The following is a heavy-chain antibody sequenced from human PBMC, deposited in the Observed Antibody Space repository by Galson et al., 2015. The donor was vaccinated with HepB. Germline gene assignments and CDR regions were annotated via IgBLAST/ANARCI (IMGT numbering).Heavy chain of an antibody. Sequence: SVKVSCKASGYTFTSYGISWVRQAPGQGLEWMGWISAYNGNTNYAQKLQGRVTMTTDTSTSTAYMELRSLRSDDTAVYYCAREPVDPLDAFDIWVQGTMVTVPS. CDR2: ISAYNGNT. CDR1: GYTFTSYG. J-gene: IGHJ3*02. CDR3: AREPVDPLDAFDI. V-gene: IGHV1-18*01. D-gene: IGHD5-12*01.